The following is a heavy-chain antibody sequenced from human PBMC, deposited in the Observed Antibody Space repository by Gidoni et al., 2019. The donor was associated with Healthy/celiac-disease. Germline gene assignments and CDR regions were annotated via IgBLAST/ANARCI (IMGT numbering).Heavy chain of an antibody. CDR2: ISSSSSYI. D-gene: IGHD2-8*01. Sequence: ELQLVESGGGLVKPGGSMRLSCSASGFPFSSYSMNWVRQAPGKGLEWVSSISSSSSYIYYADSVKGRFTISRDNAKNSLYLQMNSLRAEDTAVYYCARDWCTNGVCPGGGYWGQGTLVTVSS. CDR1: GFPFSSYS. J-gene: IGHJ4*02. CDR3: ARDWCTNGVCPGGGY. V-gene: IGHV3-21*01.